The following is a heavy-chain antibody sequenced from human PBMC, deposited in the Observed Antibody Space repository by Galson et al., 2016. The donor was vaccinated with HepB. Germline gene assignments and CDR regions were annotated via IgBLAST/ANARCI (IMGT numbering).Heavy chain of an antibody. Sequence: SLRLSCAVSGFTFSSYSMNWVRQAPGKGLEWVSYISSSSSAIYYADSVKGRFTVSRDNARNSLFLQLNRLRAEDTALYYCVRDLGGVDFDSWGHGTQVTVS. CDR1: GFTFSSYS. CDR2: ISSSSSAI. CDR3: VRDLGGVDFDS. J-gene: IGHJ4*01. V-gene: IGHV3-48*04. D-gene: IGHD3-16*01.